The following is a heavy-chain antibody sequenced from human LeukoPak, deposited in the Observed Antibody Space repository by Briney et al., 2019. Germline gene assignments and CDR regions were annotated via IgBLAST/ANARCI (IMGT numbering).Heavy chain of an antibody. V-gene: IGHV4-59*01. CDR1: GGSISSYY. CDR2: IYYGGST. D-gene: IGHD6-13*01. Sequence: SETLSLTCTVSGGSISSYYWSWIRQPPGKGLEWIGYIYYGGSTNYNPSLKSRVTISVDTSKNQFSLKLSSVTAADTAVYYCARKGYSISWYSPWGQGTLVTVSS. CDR3: ARKGYSISWYSP. J-gene: IGHJ5*02.